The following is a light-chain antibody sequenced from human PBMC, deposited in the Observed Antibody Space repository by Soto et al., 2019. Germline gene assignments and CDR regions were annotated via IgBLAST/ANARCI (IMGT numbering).Light chain of an antibody. CDR3: QSYDSSLSGSV. CDR1: TSNVGSNL. Sequence: QPVLAQPPSASGTPGQRVTISCSGSTSNVGSNLASWYQQLPGSAPKLLIYNDYERPSGVPDRFSGSKSGTSASLAITGLHAEDEADYYCQSYDSSLSGSVFGGGTKLTVL. CDR2: NDY. V-gene: IGLV1-44*01. J-gene: IGLJ3*02.